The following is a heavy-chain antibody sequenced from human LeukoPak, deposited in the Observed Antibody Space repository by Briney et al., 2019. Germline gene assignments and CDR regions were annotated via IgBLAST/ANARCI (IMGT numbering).Heavy chain of an antibody. CDR1: GFNFRSYW. CDR3: TRDAGHCLSSGCWKPSDY. J-gene: IGHJ4*02. V-gene: IGHV3-74*01. D-gene: IGHD3-22*01. CDR2: INSDDTDT. Sequence: GGSLRLSRAASGFNFRSYWMQWVRQVPGKGPVWVARINSDDTDTYADSVKGRFTISRDNANNMLYLQMNSLKADDTAVYYCTRDAGHCLSSGCWKPSDYWGQGALVTVSS.